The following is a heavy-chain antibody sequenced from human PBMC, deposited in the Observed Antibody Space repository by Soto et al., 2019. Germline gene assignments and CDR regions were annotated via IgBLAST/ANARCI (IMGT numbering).Heavy chain of an antibody. D-gene: IGHD1-1*01. CDR3: VIGQLGGYFDL. CDR1: GYAFTTYG. V-gene: IGHV1-8*02. Sequence: QVHLVQSGAEVKEPGASVKVSCKASGYAFTTYGVNWVRQAAGQGLEWMGWMNTHTDDTGYAQKFQGRVTMTRNTSISTATMELTSLTSDDGAVYYCVIGQLGGYFDLWVQGTLLTVSS. J-gene: IGHJ5*02. CDR2: MNTHTDDT.